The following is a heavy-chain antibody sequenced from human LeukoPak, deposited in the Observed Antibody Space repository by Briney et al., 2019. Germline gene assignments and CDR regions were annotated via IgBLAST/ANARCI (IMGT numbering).Heavy chain of an antibody. V-gene: IGHV4-34*01. CDR3: ARVPTQGWKERRGAFDI. CDR1: GGSFSGYY. Sequence: SETLSLTCAVYGGSFSGYYWSWIRQPPGKGLEWIGEINHSGSTNYNPSLKSRVTISVDTSKNQFSLKLSSVTAADTAVYYCARVPTQGWKERRGAFDIWGQGTMVTVSS. J-gene: IGHJ3*02. CDR2: INHSGST. D-gene: IGHD1-1*01.